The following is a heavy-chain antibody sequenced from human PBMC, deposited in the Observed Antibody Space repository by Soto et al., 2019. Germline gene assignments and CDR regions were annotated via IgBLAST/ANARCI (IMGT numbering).Heavy chain of an antibody. J-gene: IGHJ6*04. Sequence: PGGSLRLSCASSGFPFVDYAMHWVRQATGKGLEWVSGISWSSGSIGYADSVKGRFTISRDNAKNSLYLQMNSLRAEDTALYYCTKDQYYDFWSGPALDVWGKGTTVTVSS. CDR2: ISWSSGSI. V-gene: IGHV3-9*01. D-gene: IGHD3-3*01. CDR1: GFPFVDYA. CDR3: TKDQYYDFWSGPALDV.